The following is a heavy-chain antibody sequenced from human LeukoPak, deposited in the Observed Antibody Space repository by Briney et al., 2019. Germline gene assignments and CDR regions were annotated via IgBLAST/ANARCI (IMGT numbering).Heavy chain of an antibody. CDR1: GYTFTGYY. Sequence: ASVKVSCKASGYTFTGYYMRWVRQAPGQGLEWMGWISPNSGDTDIAQKFQGRVTMTRDTSIATSYMEVDSLTSDDTAVYYCARESACGITNCLAPADWLDPWGQGTLVIVSS. J-gene: IGHJ5*02. V-gene: IGHV1-2*02. D-gene: IGHD2-2*01. CDR2: ISPNSGDT. CDR3: ARESACGITNCLAPADWLDP.